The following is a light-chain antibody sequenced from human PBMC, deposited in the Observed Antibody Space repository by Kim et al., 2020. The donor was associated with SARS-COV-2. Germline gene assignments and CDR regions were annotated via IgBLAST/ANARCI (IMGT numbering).Light chain of an antibody. CDR3: QHYGTSPPLHT. J-gene: IGKJ3*01. CDR2: GTS. V-gene: IGKV3-20*01. CDR1: QSISNYY. Sequence: GERATLSCRTSQSISNYYLAWYQQRPGQAPRLLIYGTSSRAAGIPDRFSGSGSGTDFTLTISRLEPEDFAVYYCQHYGTSPPLHTLGPGTKVDIK.